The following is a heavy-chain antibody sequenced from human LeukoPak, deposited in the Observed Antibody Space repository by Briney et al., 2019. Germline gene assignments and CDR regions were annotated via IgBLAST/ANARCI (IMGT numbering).Heavy chain of an antibody. CDR3: ASVPYDYVWGSYPGMDV. V-gene: IGHV4-31*03. CDR2: IYYSGST. J-gene: IGHJ6*02. CDR1: GGSISSGGYY. Sequence: SQTLSLTCTVSGGSISSGGYYWSWIRQHPGKGLEWIGYIYYSGSTYYNPSLKSRVTISVDTSKNQFSLKLSSVTAADTAVYYCASVPYDYVWGSYPGMDVWGQGTTVTVSS. D-gene: IGHD3-16*02.